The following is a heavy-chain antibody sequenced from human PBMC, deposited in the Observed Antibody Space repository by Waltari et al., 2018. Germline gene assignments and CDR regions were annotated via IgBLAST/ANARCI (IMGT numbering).Heavy chain of an antibody. CDR3: ARDLGVSVAGGFDYFDY. Sequence: EVQLVESGGGLIQPGGSLRLSCAASGLSVSNNYMSWVRQAPGKGLEWASFIYSGCNTYYADSVKGRFTISRNNSKNTLYLQMNSLRAEDTAVYYCARDLGVSVAGGFDYFDYWGQGTLVTVSS. CDR1: GLSVSNNY. V-gene: IGHV3-53*01. J-gene: IGHJ4*02. CDR2: IYSGCNT. D-gene: IGHD6-19*01.